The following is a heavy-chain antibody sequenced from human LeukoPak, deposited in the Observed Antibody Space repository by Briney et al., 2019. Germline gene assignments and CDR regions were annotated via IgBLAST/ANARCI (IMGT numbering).Heavy chain of an antibody. CDR3: ARIRTYSSSAYDAFDI. V-gene: IGHV1-2*02. D-gene: IGHD6-6*01. Sequence: GASVKVSCKASGYTFTGYYMHWVRQAPGQGLEWMGWINPNSGGTNYAQKFQGRVTMTRDTPISTAYMELSRLRSDDTAVYYCARIRTYSSSAYDAFDIWGQGTMVTVSS. CDR1: GYTFTGYY. J-gene: IGHJ3*02. CDR2: INPNSGGT.